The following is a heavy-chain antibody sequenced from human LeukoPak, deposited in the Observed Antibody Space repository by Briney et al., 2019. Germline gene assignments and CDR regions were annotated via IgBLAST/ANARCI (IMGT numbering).Heavy chain of an antibody. D-gene: IGHD3-10*01. CDR3: ARAAYGSGSYLAFDP. CDR1: GYTFTSYY. CDR2: INPSGGST. V-gene: IGHV1-46*01. Sequence: ASVKVSCKASGYTFTSYYMHWVRQAPGQGLEWMGIINPSGGSTSYAQKFQGKLTMTRDTSTSTVYMELSSLRSEDTAVYYCARAAYGSGSYLAFDPWGQGTLVTVSS. J-gene: IGHJ5*02.